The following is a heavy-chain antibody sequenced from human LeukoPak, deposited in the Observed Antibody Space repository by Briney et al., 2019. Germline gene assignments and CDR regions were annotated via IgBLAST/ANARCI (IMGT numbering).Heavy chain of an antibody. J-gene: IGHJ3*02. CDR3: ARHRIAVARAAFDI. CDR1: GGSINSSSYY. Sequence: SETLSLTCTVSGGSINSSSYYWGWIRQPPGKGLEWIGSIYYSGSTYYNPSLKSRVTISVDTSKNQFSLKLSSVTAADTAVYYCARHRIAVARAAFDIWGQGTMVTVSS. CDR2: IYYSGST. D-gene: IGHD6-19*01. V-gene: IGHV4-39*01.